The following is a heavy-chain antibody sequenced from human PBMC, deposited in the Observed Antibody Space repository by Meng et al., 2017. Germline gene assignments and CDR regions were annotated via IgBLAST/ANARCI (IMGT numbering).Heavy chain of an antibody. CDR2: IYTSGST. CDR3: ASFSVGERQFDY. Sequence: WVRQAPGKGLEWIGRIYTSGSTNYNPSLKSRVTMSVDTSKNQFSLKLSSVTAADTAVYYCASFSVGERQFDYWGQGTLVTVSS. D-gene: IGHD1-1*01. J-gene: IGHJ4*02. V-gene: IGHV4-4*07.